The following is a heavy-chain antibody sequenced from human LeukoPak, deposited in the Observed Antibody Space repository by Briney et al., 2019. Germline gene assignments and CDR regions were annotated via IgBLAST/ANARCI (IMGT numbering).Heavy chain of an antibody. Sequence: PGRSLRLSCVDPGFTFSSYAMHWVRQAPGKGLEWVAVISYDGSNKYYADSVKGRFTISRDNSKNTLYLKMNSLRAEDTAVYYCARDIAAVIDYWGQGTLVSVSS. D-gene: IGHD6-13*01. CDR2: ISYDGSNK. J-gene: IGHJ4*02. CDR1: GFTFSSYA. V-gene: IGHV3-30*04. CDR3: ARDIAAVIDY.